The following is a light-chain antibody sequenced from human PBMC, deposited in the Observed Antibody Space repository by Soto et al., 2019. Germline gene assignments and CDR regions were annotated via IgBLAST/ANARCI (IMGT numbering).Light chain of an antibody. V-gene: IGKV3-20*01. CDR3: QQYTKSPLT. J-gene: IGKJ4*01. CDR1: QSVSSSY. Sequence: EIVLTQSPGTLSLSPGERATLSCRASQSVSSSYLAWYQQKPGQAPRLLIYGANTRAAGIPDRFSGSGSGTDFTLTISRLEPEDFAVYYCQQYTKSPLTFGGGTKVDIK. CDR2: GAN.